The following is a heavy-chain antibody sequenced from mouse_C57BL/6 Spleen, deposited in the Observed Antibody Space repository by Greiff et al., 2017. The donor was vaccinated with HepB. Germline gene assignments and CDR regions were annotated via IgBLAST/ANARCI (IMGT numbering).Heavy chain of an antibody. V-gene: IGHV3-6*01. D-gene: IGHD1-1*01. CDR2: ISYDGSN. CDR3: ATGAVVDYYAMDY. J-gene: IGHJ4*01. CDR1: GYSITSGYY. Sequence: ESGPGLVKPSQSLSLTCSVTGYSITSGYYWNWIRQFPGNKLEWMGYISYDGSNNYNPSLKNRISITRDTSKNQFFLKLNSVTTEDTATYYCATGAVVDYYAMDYWGQGTSVTVSS.